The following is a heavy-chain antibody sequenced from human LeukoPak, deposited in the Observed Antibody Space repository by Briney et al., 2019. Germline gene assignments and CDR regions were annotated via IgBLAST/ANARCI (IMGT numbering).Heavy chain of an antibody. CDR3: ARVGDWNDLVY. D-gene: IGHD1-1*01. CDR1: GGSISTYY. CDR2: ISYTVTS. J-gene: IGHJ4*02. Sequence: SETLSLTCTVSGGSISTYYWSWLRQPPGKGLEWIGYISYTVTSNYNPSLKSRVTISVDTSKNQFSLKLSSVTAADTAVYYCARVGDWNDLVYWGQGTLVTVSS. V-gene: IGHV4-59*01.